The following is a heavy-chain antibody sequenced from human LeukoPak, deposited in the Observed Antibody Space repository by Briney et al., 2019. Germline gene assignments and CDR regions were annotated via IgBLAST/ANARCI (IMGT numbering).Heavy chain of an antibody. Sequence: PGGSLRLSCAASGFTFSSYAMSWVRQTPGKGLEWVSSISGAGGSAYYADSVKGRFTISRDNSKNTVYVQMISLRAEDTAVYYCAKDPRGGYSGSWYFDYWGQGTLVTVSS. V-gene: IGHV3-23*01. D-gene: IGHD1-26*01. CDR2: ISGAGGSA. CDR1: GFTFSSYA. J-gene: IGHJ4*02. CDR3: AKDPRGGYSGSWYFDY.